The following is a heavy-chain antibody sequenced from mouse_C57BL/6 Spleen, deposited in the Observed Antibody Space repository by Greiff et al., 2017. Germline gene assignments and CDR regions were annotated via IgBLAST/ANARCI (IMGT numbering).Heavy chain of an antibody. CDR1: GFTFSDYG. V-gene: IGHV5-17*01. CDR3: ARRGSSGYYAMDY. J-gene: IGHJ4*01. D-gene: IGHD3-2*02. Sequence: EVMLVESGGGLVKPGGSLKLSCAASGFTFSDYGMHWVRQAPEKGLEWVAYISSGSSTIYYADTVKGRFTISRDNAKNTLFLQMTSLRSEDTAMYYWARRGSSGYYAMDYWGQGTSVTVSS. CDR2: ISSGSSTI.